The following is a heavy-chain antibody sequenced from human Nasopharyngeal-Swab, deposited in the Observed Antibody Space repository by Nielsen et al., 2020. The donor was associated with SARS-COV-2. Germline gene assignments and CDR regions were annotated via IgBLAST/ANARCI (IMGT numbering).Heavy chain of an antibody. J-gene: IGHJ6*03. D-gene: IGHD5-12*01. CDR3: ARDVATFYYYYMDV. CDR1: GFTFDDYG. CDR2: INWNGGST. V-gene: IGHV3-20*01. Sequence: GESLKISCAASGFTFDDYGMSWVRQAPGKGLEWVSGINWNGGSTGYADSVKGRFTISRDNAKNSLCLQMNSLRAEDTALYHCARDVATFYYYYMDVWGKGTTVTVSS.